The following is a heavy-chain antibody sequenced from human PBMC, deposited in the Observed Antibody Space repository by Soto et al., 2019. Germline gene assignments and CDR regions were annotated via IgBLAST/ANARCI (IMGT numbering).Heavy chain of an antibody. CDR2: IYYSGST. Sequence: QVQLQESGPGLVKPSQTLSLTCTVSGGSISSGGYYWSWIRQHPGKGLEWIGYIYYSGSTYYNPSLKSRVTISVDTSKNQFSLKLSSVTAADTAVYYCVIGRRDYGDYYFDYWGQGTLVTVSS. J-gene: IGHJ4*02. CDR1: GGSISSGGYY. V-gene: IGHV4-31*03. D-gene: IGHD4-17*01. CDR3: VIGRRDYGDYYFDY.